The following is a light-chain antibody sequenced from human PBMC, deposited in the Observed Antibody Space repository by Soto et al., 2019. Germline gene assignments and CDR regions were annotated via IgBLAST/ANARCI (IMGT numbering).Light chain of an antibody. V-gene: IGKV3-20*01. CDR3: QQNGSTPLT. CDR1: QSVGNNN. Sequence: EIVLTQSPGTLSLSPGERATLSCRASQSVGNNNLAWYQQKPGQAPRFLIYDASSRATGIPDRFSGSGSGTDFTLTISRLEPEEFAVYYCQQNGSTPLTFGGGTKVEIK. CDR2: DAS. J-gene: IGKJ4*01.